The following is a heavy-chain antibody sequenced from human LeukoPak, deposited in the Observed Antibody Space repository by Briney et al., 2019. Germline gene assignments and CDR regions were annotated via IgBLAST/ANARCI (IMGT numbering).Heavy chain of an antibody. CDR2: ISWISGSI. CDR3: AKDLYSSSY. D-gene: IGHD6-6*01. J-gene: IGHJ4*02. CDR1: GFTFDDYA. V-gene: IGHV3-9*01. Sequence: GRSLRLSCAASGFTFDDYAMHWVRQAPGKGLEWVSGISWISGSIGYADSVKGRFTISRDNAKNSLYLQMNSLRAEDTALYYCAKDLYSSSYWGQGTLVTVSS.